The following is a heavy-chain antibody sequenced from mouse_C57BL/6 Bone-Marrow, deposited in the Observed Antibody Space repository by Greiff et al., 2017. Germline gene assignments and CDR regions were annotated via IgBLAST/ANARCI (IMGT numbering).Heavy chain of an antibody. CDR3: ARGTYDYDGAMDY. D-gene: IGHD2-4*01. Sequence: QVQLQQPGAELVKPGASVKMSCKASGYTFTSYWITWVKQRPGQGLEWIGDIYPGSGSTNYNEKFKSKATLTVDTSSSTAYMQLSSLTSEDSAVYYCARGTYDYDGAMDYWGQGTSVTVSS. CDR1: GYTFTSYW. CDR2: IYPGSGST. J-gene: IGHJ4*01. V-gene: IGHV1-55*01.